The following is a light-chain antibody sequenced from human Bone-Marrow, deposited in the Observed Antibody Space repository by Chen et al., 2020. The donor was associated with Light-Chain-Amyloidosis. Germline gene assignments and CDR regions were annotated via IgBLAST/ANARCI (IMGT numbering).Light chain of an antibody. V-gene: IGLV2-14*03. CDR3: SSWTSSTTFDV. J-gene: IGLJ1*01. CDR1: ISDIGGYNF. Sequence: QSALTQPASVSASPGQSITISCTGTISDIGGYNFVSWFQQHPGKAPKLMIYDVTNRPSGVSTRFSGSKSGTTAYLTSSGLQAEDEADYYCSSWTSSTTFDVFGTGTQVTV. CDR2: DVT.